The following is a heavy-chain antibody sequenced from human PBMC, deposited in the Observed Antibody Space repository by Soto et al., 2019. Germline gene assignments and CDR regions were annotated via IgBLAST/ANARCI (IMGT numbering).Heavy chain of an antibody. Sequence: GASVKVSCKASGYTFTSYAMHWVRQAPGQRLEWMGWISAYNGNTNYAQKLQGRVTMTTDTSTSTAYMELRSLRSDDTAVYYCARDGPLSHRSRGFDPWGQGTLVTVSS. V-gene: IGHV1-18*01. CDR1: GYTFTSYA. D-gene: IGHD2-15*01. J-gene: IGHJ5*02. CDR2: ISAYNGNT. CDR3: ARDGPLSHRSRGFDP.